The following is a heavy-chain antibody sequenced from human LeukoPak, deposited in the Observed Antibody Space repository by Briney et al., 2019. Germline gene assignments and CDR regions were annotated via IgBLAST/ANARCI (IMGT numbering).Heavy chain of an antibody. Sequence: GESLKISCKGSGYGFTSYWIGWVRQMPGKGLEWMGIIYPGDSDTRYSPSFQGQVTISADKSISTAYLQWSSLKASDTAMYYCARRRYCSGGSCPYSFDYWGQGTLVTVSS. D-gene: IGHD2-15*01. V-gene: IGHV5-51*01. CDR1: GYGFTSYW. CDR3: ARRRYCSGGSCPYSFDY. CDR2: IYPGDSDT. J-gene: IGHJ4*02.